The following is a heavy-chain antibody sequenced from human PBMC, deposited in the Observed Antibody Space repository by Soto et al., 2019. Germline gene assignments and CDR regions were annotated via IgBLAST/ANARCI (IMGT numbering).Heavy chain of an antibody. CDR1: GFTFSSYA. Sequence: LRLSCAASGFTFSSYAMSWVRQAPGKGLEWVSAISGSGGSTYYADSVKGRFTISRDNSKNTLYLQMNSLRAEDTAVYYCAKDNDILTGPSDYWGQGTLVTVSS. J-gene: IGHJ4*02. V-gene: IGHV3-23*01. CDR3: AKDNDILTGPSDY. D-gene: IGHD3-9*01. CDR2: ISGSGGST.